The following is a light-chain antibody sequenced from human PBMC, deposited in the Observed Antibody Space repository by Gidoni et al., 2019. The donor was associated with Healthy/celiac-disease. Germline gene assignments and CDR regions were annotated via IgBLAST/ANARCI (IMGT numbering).Light chain of an antibody. CDR2: DAS. J-gene: IGKJ5*01. V-gene: IGKV1-5*01. Sequence: DIQMTQSPSTLSASVGDRVTITCRASQSISSWLGWYQQKPGKAPKLLIYDASSLESGVPSRFSGSGSGTEFTLTISSLQPDDFATYYCQQYNSLSITCXQXTRLEIK. CDR1: QSISSW. CDR3: QQYNSLSIT.